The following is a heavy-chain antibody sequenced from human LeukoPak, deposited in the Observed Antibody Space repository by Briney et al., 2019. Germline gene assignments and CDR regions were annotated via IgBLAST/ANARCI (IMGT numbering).Heavy chain of an antibody. D-gene: IGHD3-10*01. Sequence: GGSLRLSCLASGFTFSSYEMNWVRQAPGKGLEWVSYISGNADTIYYADSVKGRFTISRDNAKKSLYLQMNSLRADDTALYYCVSAYGGLLDYWGQGTLVTVSS. CDR1: GFTFSSYE. V-gene: IGHV3-48*03. J-gene: IGHJ4*02. CDR3: VSAYGGLLDY. CDR2: ISGNADTI.